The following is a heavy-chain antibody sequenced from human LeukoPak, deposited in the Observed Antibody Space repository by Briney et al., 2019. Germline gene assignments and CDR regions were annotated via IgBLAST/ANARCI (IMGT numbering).Heavy chain of an antibody. CDR1: GGSFSGYY. D-gene: IGHD2-15*01. V-gene: IGHV4-34*01. CDR3: ARGYCSGGSCYSYYYYNYTDV. J-gene: IGHJ6*03. CDR2: INHSGST. Sequence: SETLSLTCAVYGGSFSGYYWSWIRQPPGKGLEWIGEINHSGSTNYNPSLKSRVTISVDTSKNQFSLKLSSVTAADTAVYYCARGYCSGGSCYSYYYYNYTDVWGKGTTVTVSS.